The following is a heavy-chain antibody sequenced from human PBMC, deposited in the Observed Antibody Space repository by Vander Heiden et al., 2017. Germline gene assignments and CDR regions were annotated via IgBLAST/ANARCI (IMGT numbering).Heavy chain of an antibody. CDR2: ISYDGSNK. V-gene: IGHV3-30-3*01. CDR3: ARGGSYYDFDY. D-gene: IGHD1-26*01. J-gene: IGHJ4*02. Sequence: QVQLVESGGGVVQPGRSLRLSCAASGFPFRSYAMHWVRQAPGKGLEWVAVISYDGSNKYYADSVKGRFTISRDNSKNTLYLQMNSLRAEDTAVYYCARGGSYYDFDYWGQGTLVTVSS. CDR1: GFPFRSYA.